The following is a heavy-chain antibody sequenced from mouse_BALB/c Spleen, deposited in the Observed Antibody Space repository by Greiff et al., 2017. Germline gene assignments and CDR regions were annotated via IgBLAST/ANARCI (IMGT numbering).Heavy chain of an antibody. J-gene: IGHJ2*01. CDR3: ARDIHDEGVFDY. CDR1: GFTFTDYY. Sequence: EVQRVESGGGLVQPGGSLRLSCATSGFTFTDYYMSWVRQPPGKALEWLGFIRNKANGYTTEYSASVKGRFTISRDNSQSILYLQMNTLRAEDSATYYCARDIHDEGVFDYWGQGTTLTVSS. D-gene: IGHD2-12*01. CDR2: IRNKANGYTT. V-gene: IGHV7-3*02.